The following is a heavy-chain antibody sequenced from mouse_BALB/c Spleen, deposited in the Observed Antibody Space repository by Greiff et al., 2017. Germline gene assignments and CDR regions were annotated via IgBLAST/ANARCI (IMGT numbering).Heavy chain of an antibody. CDR1: GFTFSSYA. J-gene: IGHJ2*01. V-gene: IGHV5-6-5*01. D-gene: IGHD2-4*01. CDR3: ARGGDYDYDGGFDY. CDR2: ISSGGST. Sequence: EVKLMESGGGLVKPGGSLKLSCAASGFTFSSYAMSWVRQTPEKRLEWVASISSGGSTYYPDSVKGRFTISRDNARNILYLQMSSLRSEDTAMYYCARGGDYDYDGGFDYWGQGTTLTVSS.